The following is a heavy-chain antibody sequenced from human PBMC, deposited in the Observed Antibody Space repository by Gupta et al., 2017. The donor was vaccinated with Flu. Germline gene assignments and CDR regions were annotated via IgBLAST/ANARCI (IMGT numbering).Heavy chain of an antibody. Sequence: QAQRVRPAPELPEPGAVEKVSCRASGIGITSHGTSRLRQAPGPGREWMGWISTDNVNTNSAQKVQDRVTMTADTSTNTAYMELRSLRTDDTAVYYCARDYGNRPFDAFDFWGQGTRGTVSS. CDR1: GIGITSHG. CDR2: ISTDNVNT. CDR3: ARDYGNRPFDAFDF. J-gene: IGHJ3*01. D-gene: IGHD2/OR15-2a*01. V-gene: IGHV1-18*01.